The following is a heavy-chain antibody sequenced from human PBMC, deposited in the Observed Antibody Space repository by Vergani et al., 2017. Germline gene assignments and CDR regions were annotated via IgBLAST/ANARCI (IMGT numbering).Heavy chain of an antibody. D-gene: IGHD6-6*01. CDR2: IWYDGSNK. CDR1: GFTFSSYG. Sequence: VQLVESGGGVVQPGRSLRLSCAASGFTFSSYGMHWVRQAPGKGLEWVAVIWYDGSNKYYADSVKGRFTISRDNSKNTLYLQMNSLRAEDTAVYYCARGSSADAFDIWGQGTMVTVSS. J-gene: IGHJ3*02. CDR3: ARGSSADAFDI. V-gene: IGHV3-33*01.